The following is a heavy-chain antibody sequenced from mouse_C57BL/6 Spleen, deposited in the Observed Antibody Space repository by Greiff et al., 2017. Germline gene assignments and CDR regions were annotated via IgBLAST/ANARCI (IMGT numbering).Heavy chain of an antibody. D-gene: IGHD2-2*01. CDR3: ARSEGYDEGNYFDY. Sequence: VQLQQSGPVLVKPGASVKMSCKASGYTFTDYYMNWVKQSHGKSLEWIGVINPYNGGTSYNQKFKGKATLTVDKSSSTAYMELNSLTSEDSAVYYCARSEGYDEGNYFDYWGQGITLTVSS. CDR1: GYTFTDYY. CDR2: INPYNGGT. J-gene: IGHJ2*01. V-gene: IGHV1-19*01.